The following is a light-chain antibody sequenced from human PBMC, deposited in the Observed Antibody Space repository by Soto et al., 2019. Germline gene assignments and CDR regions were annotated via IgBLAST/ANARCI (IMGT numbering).Light chain of an antibody. Sequence: EIVLTQSPGTLSLSPGERATLSCRASQSVSSSYLAWYQQKPGQAPRLLIYDVSKRATGTPARFSGSGSGTDFTLTISSLQPEDFATYYCQQSYSTPITFGQGTRLEI. CDR1: QSVSSSY. CDR2: DVS. V-gene: IGKV3D-20*02. J-gene: IGKJ5*01. CDR3: QQSYSTPIT.